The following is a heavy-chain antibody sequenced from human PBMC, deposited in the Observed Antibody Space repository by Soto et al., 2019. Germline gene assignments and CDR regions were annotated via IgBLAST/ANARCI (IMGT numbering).Heavy chain of an antibody. CDR1: GGSLSSGDYY. J-gene: IGHJ6*02. Sequence: TLSLTCTVSGGSLSSGDYYWSWIRQPPGKGLEWIGYIYYSGSTYYNPSLKSRVTISVDTSKNQFSLKLSSVTAADTAVYYWARDQTRYYGMDVWGQGTTVTVSS. CDR2: IYYSGST. V-gene: IGHV4-30-4*01. CDR3: ARDQTRYYGMDV.